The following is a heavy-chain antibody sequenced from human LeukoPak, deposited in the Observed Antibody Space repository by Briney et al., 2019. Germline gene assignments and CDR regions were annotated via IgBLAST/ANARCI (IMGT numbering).Heavy chain of an antibody. CDR1: GFTFGDYA. D-gene: IGHD3-22*01. Sequence: GGSPRLSCTASGFTFGDYAMSWFRQAPGKGLEWVGFIRSKAYGGTTEYAASVKGRFTISRDDSKSIAYLQMNSLKTEDTAVYYCTRDRLHNYYDSSGYVDPPFDYWGQGTLVTVSS. CDR2: IRSKAYGGTT. J-gene: IGHJ4*02. V-gene: IGHV3-49*03. CDR3: TRDRLHNYYDSSGYVDPPFDY.